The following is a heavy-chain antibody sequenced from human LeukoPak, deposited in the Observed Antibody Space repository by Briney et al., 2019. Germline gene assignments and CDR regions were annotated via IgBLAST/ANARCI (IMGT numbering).Heavy chain of an antibody. CDR3: ARDRRHPEAYYYYGMDV. CDR1: GGSISSGGYS. V-gene: IGHV4-30-2*01. Sequence: SETLSLTCAVSGGSISSGGYSWSWIRQPPGKGLEWIGYIYHSGSTYYNPSLKSRVTISVDRSKNQFSLKLSSVTAADTAVYYCARDRRHPEAYYYYGMDVWGQGTTVTVSS. J-gene: IGHJ6*02. CDR2: IYHSGST.